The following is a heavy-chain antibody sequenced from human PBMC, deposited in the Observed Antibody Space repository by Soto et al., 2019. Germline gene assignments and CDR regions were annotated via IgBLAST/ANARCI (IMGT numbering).Heavy chain of an antibody. D-gene: IGHD4-17*01. CDR2: VYHSGST. CDR1: GGSISSGGYS. V-gene: IGHV4-30-2*01. CDR3: TTATVTRLDF. Sequence: QLQLQESGSGLVKPSQTLSLTCAVPGGSISSGGYSWSWTRQPPGKGLEWIGYVYHSGSTYSNPSLKGRVTMSVDRSTTLFSLKLSSVPAADTAVYFSTTATVTRLDFWGPGNLLTVSS. J-gene: IGHJ4*02.